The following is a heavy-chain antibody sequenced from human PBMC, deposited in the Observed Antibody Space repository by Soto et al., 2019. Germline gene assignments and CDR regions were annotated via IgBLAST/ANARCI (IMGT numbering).Heavy chain of an antibody. CDR2: ISHSGRT. J-gene: IGHJ4*02. CDR3: ARVRSLTGYIGGTHHFDY. D-gene: IGHD3-9*01. V-gene: IGHV4-34*01. Sequence: SETLSLTCAVYGGSFSVYYWSWIRQPPGKGLEWIGEISHSGRTKYNASLLSRLTISVDTSRNQFSLNLSSVTAADTAVYYCARVRSLTGYIGGTHHFDYSAQGTQVTVSS. CDR1: GGSFSVYY.